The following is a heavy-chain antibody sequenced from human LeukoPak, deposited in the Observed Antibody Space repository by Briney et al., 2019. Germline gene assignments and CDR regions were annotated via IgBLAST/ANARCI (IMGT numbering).Heavy chain of an antibody. V-gene: IGHV3-23*01. Sequence: GGSLRLSCAASGFTFSSYAMSWVRQAPGKGREGVSVISGSGGSTYYADSVKGRFTISRDNSKNTLYLQMNSLRAEDTAVYYCAKVDSILWSKDFDYWGQGTLVTVSS. D-gene: IGHD2-21*01. CDR3: AKVDSILWSKDFDY. CDR1: GFTFSSYA. J-gene: IGHJ4*02. CDR2: ISGSGGST.